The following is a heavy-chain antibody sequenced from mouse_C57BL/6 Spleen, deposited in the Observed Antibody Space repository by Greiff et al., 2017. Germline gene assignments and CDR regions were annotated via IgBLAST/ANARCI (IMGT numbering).Heavy chain of an antibody. V-gene: IGHV2-5*01. CDR1: GFSLTSYG. D-gene: IGHD2-3*01. CDR3: AKTVNDGYHDAMDY. J-gene: IGHJ4*01. CDR2: IWRGGST. Sequence: QVQLKESGPGLVQPSQSLSITCTVSGFSLTSYGVHWVRQSPGKGLEWLGVIWRGGSTDYNAAFMSRLSITKDNSKSPVFFKMNSLQADDTAIYYCAKTVNDGYHDAMDYWGQGTSVTVSS.